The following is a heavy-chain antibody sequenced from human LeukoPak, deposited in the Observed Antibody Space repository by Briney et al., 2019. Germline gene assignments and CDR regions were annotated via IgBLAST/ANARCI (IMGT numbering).Heavy chain of an antibody. D-gene: IGHD3-10*01. V-gene: IGHV3-74*01. Sequence: GGSLRLSCAASGFTFSSYWMHWVRQAPGKGLVWVSRINSAGSSTSYADSVKGRFTISRDNAKNTLYLQMNSLGAEDTAVYYCARGVVNSGDQYYYSYYMDVWGKGTTVTVSS. CDR2: INSAGSST. CDR1: GFTFSSYW. J-gene: IGHJ6*03. CDR3: ARGVVNSGDQYYYSYYMDV.